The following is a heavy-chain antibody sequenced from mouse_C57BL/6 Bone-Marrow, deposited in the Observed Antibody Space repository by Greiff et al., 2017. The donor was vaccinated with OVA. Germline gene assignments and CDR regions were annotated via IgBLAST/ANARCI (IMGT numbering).Heavy chain of an antibody. Sequence: VKLMESGPGLVAPSQSLSITCTVSGFSLTSYGVHWVRQPPGKGLEWLVVIWSDGSTTYNSALKSRLSISKDNSKSQVFLKMNSLQTDDTAMYYCARHNDYDWYFDVWGTGTTVTVSS. V-gene: IGHV2-6-1*01. CDR3: ARHNDYDWYFDV. J-gene: IGHJ1*03. D-gene: IGHD2-4*01. CDR2: IWSDGST. CDR1: GFSLTSYG.